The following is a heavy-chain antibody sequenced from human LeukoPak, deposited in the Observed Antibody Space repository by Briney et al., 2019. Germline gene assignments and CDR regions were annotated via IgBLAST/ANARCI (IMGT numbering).Heavy chain of an antibody. CDR3: ARDYYDSSGLFDY. Sequence: GASVKVSSKTSGYTFTGYYMHWVRQAPGQGLEWMGWINPNSGGTNYAQKFQGRVTMTRDTSISTAYMELSRLRSDDTAVYYCARDYYDSSGLFDYWGQGTLVTVSS. J-gene: IGHJ4*02. D-gene: IGHD3-22*01. V-gene: IGHV1-2*02. CDR2: INPNSGGT. CDR1: GYTFTGYY.